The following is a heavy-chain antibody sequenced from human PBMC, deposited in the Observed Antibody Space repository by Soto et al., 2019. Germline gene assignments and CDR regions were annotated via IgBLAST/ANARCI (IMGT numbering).Heavy chain of an antibody. CDR2: INSDGSNS. Sequence: GGSLRLSCAASGFTFSNYWMHWVRQVSGKGLEWVSYINSDGSNSRYADSVKGRFTISRDNAKNTLFLQANSLRAEDTAVYYCTRGRYCTDASCYNSRFDPWGQGTLVTVSS. J-gene: IGHJ5*02. CDR1: GFTFSNYW. D-gene: IGHD2-15*01. V-gene: IGHV3-74*01. CDR3: TRGRYCTDASCYNSRFDP.